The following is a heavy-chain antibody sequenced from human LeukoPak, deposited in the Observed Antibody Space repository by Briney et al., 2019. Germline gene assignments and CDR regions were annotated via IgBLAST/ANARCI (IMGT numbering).Heavy chain of an antibody. Sequence: KPSETLSLTCAVYGGPFSGYYWSWIRQPPGKGLEWIGEINHSGSTNYNPSLKSRVTISVDTSKNQFSLKLSSVTAADTAVYYCARRHGDYGGNWDYWGQGTLVTVSS. CDR1: GGPFSGYY. J-gene: IGHJ4*02. CDR2: INHSGST. CDR3: ARRHGDYGGNWDY. D-gene: IGHD4-23*01. V-gene: IGHV4-34*01.